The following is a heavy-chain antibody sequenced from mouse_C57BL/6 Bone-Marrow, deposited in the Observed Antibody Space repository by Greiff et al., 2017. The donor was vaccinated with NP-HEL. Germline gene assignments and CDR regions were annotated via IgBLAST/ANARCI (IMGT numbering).Heavy chain of an antibody. Sequence: EVMLVESGGGLVQPKGSLKLSCAASGFSFNTYAMNWVRQAPGKGLEWVARIRSKSNNYATYYADSVKDRFTISRDDSESMLYLQMNNLKTEDTAMYYCVRDPDYYAMDYWGQGTSVTVSS. V-gene: IGHV10-1*01. J-gene: IGHJ4*01. CDR3: VRDPDYYAMDY. CDR2: IRSKSNNYAT. CDR1: GFSFNTYA.